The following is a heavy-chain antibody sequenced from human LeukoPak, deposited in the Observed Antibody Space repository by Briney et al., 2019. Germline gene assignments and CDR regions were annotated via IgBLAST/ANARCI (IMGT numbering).Heavy chain of an antibody. V-gene: IGHV4-4*07. Sequence: SETLSLTRTVSGGSISSYYWSWIRQPAGKGPEWIGRIYTSGSTNYNPSLKSRVTMSVDTSKNQFSLKLSSVTAADTAVYYCASVRLPITIFGEDAFDIWGQGTMVTVSS. CDR3: ASVRLPITIFGEDAFDI. D-gene: IGHD3-10*02. CDR1: GGSISSYY. CDR2: IYTSGST. J-gene: IGHJ3*02.